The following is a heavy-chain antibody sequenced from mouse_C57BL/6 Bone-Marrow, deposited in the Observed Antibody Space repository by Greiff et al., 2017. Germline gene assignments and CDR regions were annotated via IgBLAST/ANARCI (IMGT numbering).Heavy chain of an antibody. Sequence: QVQLQQSGAELARPGASVKMSCTASGYTFTSYTMHWVKQRPGQGLEWIGYINPSSGYTKYNQKFKDKATLTADKSSSTAYMHLSSLTSEYSAVSYGARLVIYYYGSSCGDFDYWGQGTTLTVSS. D-gene: IGHD1-1*01. J-gene: IGHJ2*01. CDR3: ARLVIYYYGSSCGDFDY. CDR1: GYTFTSYT. V-gene: IGHV1-4*01. CDR2: INPSSGYT.